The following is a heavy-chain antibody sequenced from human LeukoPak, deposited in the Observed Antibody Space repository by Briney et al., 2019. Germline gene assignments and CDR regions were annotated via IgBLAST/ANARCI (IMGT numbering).Heavy chain of an antibody. CDR1: GFTFGSYS. J-gene: IGHJ6*03. Sequence: GGSLRLSCAASGFTFGSYSMNWVRQAPGKGLEWVSSISSSSSYIYYADSVKGRFTISRDNAKNSLYLQMNSLRAEDTAVYYCARVATVTTLSSYYMDVWGKGTTVTVSS. D-gene: IGHD4-17*01. V-gene: IGHV3-21*01. CDR2: ISSSSSYI. CDR3: ARVATVTTLSSYYMDV.